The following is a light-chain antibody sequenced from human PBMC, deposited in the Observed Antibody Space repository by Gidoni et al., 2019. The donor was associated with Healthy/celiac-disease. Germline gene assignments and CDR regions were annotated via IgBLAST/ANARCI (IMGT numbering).Light chain of an antibody. V-gene: IGKV3-20*01. Sequence: EIVFTQSPGTLSLSPGERATLSCRASQSVSSGYLAWYQQKPGQAPRLLIYGASSRATGIPDRFSGGGSATDFTLTISRLEPEDFAVYYCQQYGSSPPTFGPGTKVDIK. CDR3: QQYGSSPPT. CDR1: QSVSSGY. CDR2: GAS. J-gene: IGKJ3*01.